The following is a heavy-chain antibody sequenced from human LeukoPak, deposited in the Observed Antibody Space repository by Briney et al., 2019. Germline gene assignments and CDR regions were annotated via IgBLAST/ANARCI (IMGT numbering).Heavy chain of an antibody. D-gene: IGHD6-13*01. V-gene: IGHV4-31*03. CDR1: GGSISSGGYY. CDR2: IYYSGRT. CDR3: ASTAAGAIFDY. J-gene: IGHJ4*02. Sequence: SQTLSLTCTVSGGSISSGGYYWSWIRQHPGKGLEWIGYIYYSGRTYYNPSLKSRVTISVDTSKNQFSLKLSSGTAADTAVYYCASTAAGAIFDYWGQGTLVTVSS.